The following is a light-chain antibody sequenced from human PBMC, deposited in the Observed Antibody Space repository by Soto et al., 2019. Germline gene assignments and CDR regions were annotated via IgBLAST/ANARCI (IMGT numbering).Light chain of an antibody. V-gene: IGKV1-5*01. Sequence: DIQMTQSPSSLSASIGDRVTITFQASQNITNNLSWYQQKPGKAPNLLIYHASKLAKGVTSRFSGSGSGTDFTLTISSLQPGDFATYYCQQYNSYSPLTFGGGTKVDIK. CDR3: QQYNSYSPLT. CDR2: HAS. J-gene: IGKJ4*01. CDR1: QNITNN.